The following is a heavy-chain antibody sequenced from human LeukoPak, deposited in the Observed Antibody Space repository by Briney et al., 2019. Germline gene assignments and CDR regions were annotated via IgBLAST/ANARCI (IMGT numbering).Heavy chain of an antibody. CDR3: ARKSGSSTGRGVDS. Sequence: PSETLSLTCTVSGYSISTGYYWGWIRQPPGKGLEWIGSIYRSGSTSYNPSLKSRLTISVDMSKNQFSLNLNSVTAADTAVYYCARKSGSSTGRGVDSWGQGTLVTVSS. D-gene: IGHD1-26*01. CDR2: IYRSGST. CDR1: GYSISTGYY. J-gene: IGHJ4*02. V-gene: IGHV4-38-2*02.